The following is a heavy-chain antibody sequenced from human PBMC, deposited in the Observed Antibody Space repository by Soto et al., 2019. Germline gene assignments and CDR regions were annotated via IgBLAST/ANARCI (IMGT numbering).Heavy chain of an antibody. J-gene: IGHJ4*02. Sequence: GGSLRLSCAASGFTFSSYAMSWVRPAPGKGLELVSAISGSGGSTYYADSVKGRFTISRDNSKNTLYLQMNSLRAEDTAVYYCAKDAPRVAPSIAVAGDYFDYWGQGTLVTVSS. V-gene: IGHV3-23*01. CDR1: GFTFSSYA. D-gene: IGHD6-19*01. CDR3: AKDAPRVAPSIAVAGDYFDY. CDR2: ISGSGGST.